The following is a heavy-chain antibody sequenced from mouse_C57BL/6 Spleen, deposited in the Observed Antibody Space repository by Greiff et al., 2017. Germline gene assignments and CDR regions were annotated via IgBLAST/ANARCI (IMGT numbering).Heavy chain of an antibody. J-gene: IGHJ4*01. Sequence: VQLKESGPGLVKPSQSLSLTCSVTGYSITSGYYWNWIRQFPGNKLEWMGYISYDGSNNYNPSLKNRISLTRDPSKNQFFLKLHSVTPEDTATYYCARGLTGTEAMDYWGQGTSVTVSS. CDR1: GYSITSGYY. V-gene: IGHV3-6*01. D-gene: IGHD4-1*01. CDR3: ARGLTGTEAMDY. CDR2: ISYDGSN.